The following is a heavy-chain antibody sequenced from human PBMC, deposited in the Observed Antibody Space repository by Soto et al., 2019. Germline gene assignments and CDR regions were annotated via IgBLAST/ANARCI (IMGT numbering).Heavy chain of an antibody. D-gene: IGHD6-19*01. CDR2: ISDSGETK. V-gene: IGHV3-23*01. J-gene: IGHJ4*02. CDR1: GFALGEKA. CDR3: ANEDTSSGSLDY. Sequence: GGSLRLSCAASGFALGEKAMSWVRQAPGKGLEWVSGISDSGETKYYADSVRGRFTISRDNSKNTLYLQMKSLGAEDSASYYCANEDTSSGSLDYWGQGALVTVSS.